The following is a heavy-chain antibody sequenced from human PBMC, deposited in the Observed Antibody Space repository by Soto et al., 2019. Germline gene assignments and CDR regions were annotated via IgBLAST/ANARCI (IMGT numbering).Heavy chain of an antibody. CDR2: IYYSGST. J-gene: IGHJ4*01. D-gene: IGHD3-10*01. CDR1: GGPISSGDYY. Sequence: SETLSLTCTVSGGPISSGDYYWSWIRQPPGKGLEWIGYIYYSGSTYYNPSLKSRVTLSVDTSKNQFSLRLSSVTAADTAVYYCARERGRGMVRGVKRNYYFDYWGQGTLGTVSS. V-gene: IGHV4-30-4*01. CDR3: ARERGRGMVRGVKRNYYFDY.